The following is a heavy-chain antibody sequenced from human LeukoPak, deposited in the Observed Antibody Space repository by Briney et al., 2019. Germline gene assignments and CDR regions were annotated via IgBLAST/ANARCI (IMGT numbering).Heavy chain of an antibody. CDR2: ISSSSTFT. CDR1: GFTFSDYY. V-gene: IGHV3-11*06. Sequence: SGRSLRLSCAASGFTFSDYYMNWTRQAPGKGLEWVSYISSSSTFTNYADSVKGRFTISRDNAKNPLYLQMNSLRAEDTAVYYCVRDQKPGWYPDYWGQGTLVTVSS. CDR3: VRDQKPGWYPDY. J-gene: IGHJ4*02. D-gene: IGHD6-19*01.